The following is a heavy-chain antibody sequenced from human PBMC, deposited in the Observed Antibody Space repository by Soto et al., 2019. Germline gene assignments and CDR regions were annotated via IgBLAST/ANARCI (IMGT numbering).Heavy chain of an antibody. D-gene: IGHD5-18*01. CDR3: ARAVDAAMDPLDY. V-gene: IGHV3-30-3*01. J-gene: IGHJ4*02. CDR1: GFDFRKYA. CDR2: TSDDGDIQ. Sequence: PLGSLRLSCAASGFDFRKYAMHWVRQSPGKGPEWVAITSDDGDIQYYADSVKGRFTISRDNPKNTLYLQMTTLRGEDAAVYFCARAVDAAMDPLDYWGQGTLVTVSS.